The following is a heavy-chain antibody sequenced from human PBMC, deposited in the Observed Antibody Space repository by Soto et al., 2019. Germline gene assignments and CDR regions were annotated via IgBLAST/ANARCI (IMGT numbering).Heavy chain of an antibody. CDR3: TTVLSYFDC. Sequence: GGSLRHSCAATGLAFSTYGIHWVRQAPGKGRXWVXXIXYXGXEXXXXDSLQGRFTISRDNSKNALYLQVNSLRGEDTAVYYCTTVLSYFDCWGQGTPVTVSS. CDR1: GLAFSTYG. J-gene: IGHJ4*02. V-gene: IGHV3-30*03. CDR2: IXYXGXEX.